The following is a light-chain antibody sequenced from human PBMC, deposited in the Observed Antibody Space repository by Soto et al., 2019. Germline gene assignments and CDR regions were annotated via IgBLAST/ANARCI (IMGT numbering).Light chain of an antibody. Sequence: DIQMTQSPSTLSGSVGDRVTITCRASQTISSWLAWYQQKPGKAPKLLIYKASTLKSGVPSRFSGSGSGTEFTLTISSLQPDDFATYYCQKYNSAPTFGQGTKVDIK. V-gene: IGKV1-5*03. CDR3: QKYNSAPT. CDR2: KAS. J-gene: IGKJ1*01. CDR1: QTISSW.